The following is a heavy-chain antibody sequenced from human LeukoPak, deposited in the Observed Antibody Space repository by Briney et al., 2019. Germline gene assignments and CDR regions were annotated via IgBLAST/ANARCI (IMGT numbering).Heavy chain of an antibody. V-gene: IGHV1-2*02. Sequence: ASVKVSCKASGYTFTGYYMHWVRQAPGQGLEWMGWINPNSGGTSYAQKFQGRVTMTRDTSISTAYMELSRLRSDDTAVYYCARGYCSGGSCNPFDYWGQGTLVTVSS. D-gene: IGHD2-15*01. J-gene: IGHJ4*02. CDR3: ARGYCSGGSCNPFDY. CDR1: GYTFTGYY. CDR2: INPNSGGT.